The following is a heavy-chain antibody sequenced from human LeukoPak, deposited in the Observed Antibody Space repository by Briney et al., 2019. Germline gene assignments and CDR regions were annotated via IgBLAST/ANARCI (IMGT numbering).Heavy chain of an antibody. CDR2: IYYNEAT. Sequence: SQTLSLTCTVSGGSISSDNYYWSWIRHHPRKGLEWIGYIYYNEATYYNPSLQSRVTISIDPSNNQFSLKLSSVTAADTAVYYCARDGIAATGLTFDYWGQGTLVTVST. D-gene: IGHD6-13*01. V-gene: IGHV4-30-4*01. CDR1: GGSISSDNYY. J-gene: IGHJ4*02. CDR3: ARDGIAATGLTFDY.